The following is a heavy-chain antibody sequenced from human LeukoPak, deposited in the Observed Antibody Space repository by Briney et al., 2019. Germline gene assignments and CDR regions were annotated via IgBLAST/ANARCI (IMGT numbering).Heavy chain of an antibody. Sequence: GGSLRLSFAAPGFTFSSYSMNWVRQAPGKGLEWVSSISSSSSYIYYADSVKGRFTIYRDKAKHSLYLQMNSLRAEDTAVYYCARDRIVLPNWFDPWGQGTLVTVSS. CDR3: ARDRIVLPNWFDP. CDR2: ISSSSSYI. J-gene: IGHJ5*02. D-gene: IGHD2-15*01. V-gene: IGHV3-21*01. CDR1: GFTFSSYS.